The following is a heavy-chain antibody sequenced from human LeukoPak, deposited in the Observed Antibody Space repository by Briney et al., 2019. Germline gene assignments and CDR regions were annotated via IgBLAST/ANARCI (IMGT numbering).Heavy chain of an antibody. CDR2: ISGSGGST. CDR3: AKRGVVIRVILVGFHKESYYFDS. D-gene: IGHD3-22*01. J-gene: IGHJ4*02. CDR1: GIILSNYG. V-gene: IGHV3-23*01. Sequence: GGSLRLSCAVSGIILSNYGMSWVRQAPGKGLEWVAGISGSGGSTNYADSVKGRFTISRDNAKNTLYLQMNSLRAEDTAVYFCAKRGVVIRVILVGFHKESYYFDSWGQGARVTVSS.